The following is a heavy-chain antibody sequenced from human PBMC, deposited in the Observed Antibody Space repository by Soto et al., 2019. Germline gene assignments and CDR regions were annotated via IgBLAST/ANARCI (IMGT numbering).Heavy chain of an antibody. J-gene: IGHJ5*02. D-gene: IGHD3-22*01. V-gene: IGHV4-59*08. Sequence: SETLSLTCTVSGGSISSYYWIWIRQPPGKGLEWIGYIYYSGSTYYNPSLKSRVTISVDTSKNQFSLKLSSVTAADTAVYYCAVTMIVDSNWFDPWGQGTLVTVSS. CDR3: AVTMIVDSNWFDP. CDR1: GGSISSYY. CDR2: IYYSGST.